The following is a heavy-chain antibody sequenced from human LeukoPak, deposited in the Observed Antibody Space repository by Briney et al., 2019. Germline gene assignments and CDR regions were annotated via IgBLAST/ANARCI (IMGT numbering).Heavy chain of an antibody. Sequence: ESLRLSCAASGFTFSLSWMHWVRQAPGKGLEWVSSINYDARSRTYADSVKGRLTISRDNAENTLFLQMNSLRVEDSAIYSCVRGAGPGTPFDWGQGILVTVSS. V-gene: IGHV3-74*01. CDR1: GFTFSLSW. CDR3: VRGAGPGTPFD. J-gene: IGHJ1*01. D-gene: IGHD1-1*01. CDR2: INYDARSR.